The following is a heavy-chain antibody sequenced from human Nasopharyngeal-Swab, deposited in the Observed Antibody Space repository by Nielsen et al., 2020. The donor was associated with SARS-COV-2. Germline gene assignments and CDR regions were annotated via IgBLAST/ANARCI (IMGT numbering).Heavy chain of an antibody. CDR2: IYPGDSNT. J-gene: IGHJ6*02. Sequence: KVSCKGSGYSFTTYWIGWVRQMPGKGLEWKGIIYPGDSNTRYSPSFQGQVTISVDKYSSTAYLQWSSLKASDTAIYYCARPMRPMGHYYFGMDVWGQGTTVTVSS. CDR3: ARPMRPMGHYYFGMDV. V-gene: IGHV5-51*01. CDR1: GYSFTTYW. D-gene: IGHD1-26*01.